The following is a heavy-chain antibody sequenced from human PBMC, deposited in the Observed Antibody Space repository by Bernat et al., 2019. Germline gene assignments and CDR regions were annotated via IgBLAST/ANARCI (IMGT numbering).Heavy chain of an antibody. CDR1: GFTFSSEG. V-gene: IGHV3-30*18. CDR2: ISYDGSNK. Sequence: VGGGGAGGGGGQPGGCLGLACAASGFTFSSEGMHWVRPAPGTGLEWVAVISYDGSNKYYADSVKGRFTISRDNSKNTLYLQMNSLRAEDTAVYYCAKEKTFTGGAFDIWGQGTMVTVSS. CDR3: AKEKTFTGGAFDI. D-gene: IGHD3-16*01. J-gene: IGHJ3*02.